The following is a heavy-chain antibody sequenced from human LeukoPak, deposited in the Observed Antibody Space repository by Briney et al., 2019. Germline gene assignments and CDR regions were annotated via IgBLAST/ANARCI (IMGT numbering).Heavy chain of an antibody. CDR2: IIPIFGTA. V-gene: IGHV1-69*13. CDR3: ARVASPIAAAGTWDY. Sequence: AASVKVSCKASGGTFSSYAISWVRQAPGQGLEWMGGIIPIFGTANYAQKFQGRVTITADESTSTAYMELSSLRSEDTAVYYCARVASPIAAAGTWDYWGQGTLVTVSS. J-gene: IGHJ4*02. D-gene: IGHD6-13*01. CDR1: GGTFSSYA.